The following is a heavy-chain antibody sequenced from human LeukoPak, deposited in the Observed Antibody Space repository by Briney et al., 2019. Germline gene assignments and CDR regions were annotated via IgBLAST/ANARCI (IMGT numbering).Heavy chain of an antibody. CDR1: GFTFSIYA. Sequence: GGSLRLSCAASGFTFSIYAMSWVRQAPGKGLEWVSAISGSGGTAYYADSVKGRFTISRDNAKNTLFLQMNSLRVEDTALYYCVSGDYGNYWGQGTLVTVSS. D-gene: IGHD4-17*01. J-gene: IGHJ4*02. CDR3: VSGDYGNY. CDR2: ISGSGGTA. V-gene: IGHV3-23*01.